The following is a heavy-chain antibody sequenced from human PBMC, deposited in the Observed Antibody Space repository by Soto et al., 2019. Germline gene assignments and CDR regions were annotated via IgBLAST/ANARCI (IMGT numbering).Heavy chain of an antibody. CDR3: ARDERRYSSSWYNY. J-gene: IGHJ4*02. D-gene: IGHD6-13*01. V-gene: IGHV3-48*02. CDR1: GFTFSSYS. CDR2: ISSSSSTI. Sequence: VQLVESGGGVVQPGRSLRLSCAASGFTFSSYSMNWVRQAPGKGLEWVSYISSSSSTIYYADSVKGRFTIFRDNAKNSLYLQMNSLRDEDTAVYYCARDERRYSSSWYNYWGQGTLVTVSS.